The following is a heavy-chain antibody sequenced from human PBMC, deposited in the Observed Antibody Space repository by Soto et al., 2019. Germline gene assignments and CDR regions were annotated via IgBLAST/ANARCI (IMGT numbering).Heavy chain of an antibody. V-gene: IGHV3-23*01. Sequence: GSQRISCSADRLTFRSFAMSWFLQAQGKGLDWVSAISGRGVSTYSADSVKGRFTISRDNSKNTLYLQMNSLRAEDTSVYYCENVVDRGSPPSDFDAWGQRITVTVSS. J-gene: IGHJ3*01. D-gene: IGHD2-15*01. CDR1: RLTFRSFA. CDR3: ENVVDRGSPPSDFDA. CDR2: ISGRGVST.